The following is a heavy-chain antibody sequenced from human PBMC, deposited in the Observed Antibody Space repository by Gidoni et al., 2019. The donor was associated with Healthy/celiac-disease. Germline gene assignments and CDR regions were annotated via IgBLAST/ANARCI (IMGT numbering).Heavy chain of an antibody. CDR3: ARDRTMAAPGYWFDP. V-gene: IGHV1-3*01. Sequence: QVQLVQSGAEVKKPGASVKVSCKASGYTFTSYAMHWVRQAPGQRLEWMGWINAGNGNTKYSQKFQGRVTITRDTSASTAYMELSSLRSEDTAVYYCARDRTMAAPGYWFDPWGQGTLVTVSS. D-gene: IGHD6-25*01. J-gene: IGHJ5*02. CDR2: INAGNGNT. CDR1: GYTFTSYA.